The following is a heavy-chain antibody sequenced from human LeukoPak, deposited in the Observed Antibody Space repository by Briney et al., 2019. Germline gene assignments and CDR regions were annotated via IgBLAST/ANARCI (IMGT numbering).Heavy chain of an antibody. J-gene: IGHJ4*02. D-gene: IGHD3-22*01. CDR2: ISAYNGNT. CDR1: GYTFTSYG. Sequence: ASVKVSCKASGYTFTSYGISWVRQAPGQGLEWMGWISAYNGNTNYAQKLQGRVTMTTDTSTSTAYMELRSPRSDDTAVYYCASHITYYYDSSGYYHTSLDYWGQGTLVTVSS. V-gene: IGHV1-18*01. CDR3: ASHITYYYDSSGYYHTSLDY.